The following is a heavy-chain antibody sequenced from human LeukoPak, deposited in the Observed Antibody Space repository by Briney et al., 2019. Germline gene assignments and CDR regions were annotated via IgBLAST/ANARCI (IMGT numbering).Heavy chain of an antibody. J-gene: IGHJ6*02. D-gene: IGHD2-2*01. Sequence: GGSLRLSCAASGFTFSSYGMHWVRQAPGKGLGWVAVIWYDGSNKYYADSVKGRFTISRDNSKNTLYLQMNSLRAEDTAVYYCARSLGVPAATYYYCGMDVWGQGTTVTVSS. CDR2: IWYDGSNK. CDR3: ARSLGVPAATYYYCGMDV. CDR1: GFTFSSYG. V-gene: IGHV3-33*01.